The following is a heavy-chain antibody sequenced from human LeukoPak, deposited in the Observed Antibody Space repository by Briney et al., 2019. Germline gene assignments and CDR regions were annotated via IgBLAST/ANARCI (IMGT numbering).Heavy chain of an antibody. CDR2: IIPILGIA. J-gene: IGHJ6*02. V-gene: IGHV1-69*10. CDR3: ARDRGSGSYYKEPDYGMDV. Sequence: SVKVSCKASGGTFSSYAISWVRQAPGQGLEWMGWIIPILGIANYAQEFQGRVTITADKSTSTAYMELSSLRSEDTAVYYCARDRGSGSYYKEPDYGMDVWGQGTTVTVSS. D-gene: IGHD3-10*01. CDR1: GGTFSSYA.